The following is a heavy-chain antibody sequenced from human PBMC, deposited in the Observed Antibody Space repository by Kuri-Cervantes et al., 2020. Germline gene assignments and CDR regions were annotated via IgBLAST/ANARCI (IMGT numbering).Heavy chain of an antibody. Sequence: SVKVSCKASGGTFSSYAISWVRQAPGQGLEWVGGIIPILGIANYAQKFQGRVTITADKSTSTAYMELSSLRSEDTAVYYCARDLQQLIHYYYGMDVWGQGTTVTVSS. CDR2: IIPILGIA. CDR1: GGTFSSYA. D-gene: IGHD6-13*01. V-gene: IGHV1-69*10. CDR3: ARDLQQLIHYYYGMDV. J-gene: IGHJ6*02.